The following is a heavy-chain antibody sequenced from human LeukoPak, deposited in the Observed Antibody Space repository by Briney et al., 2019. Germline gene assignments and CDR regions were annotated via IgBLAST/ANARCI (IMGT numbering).Heavy chain of an antibody. V-gene: IGHV1-2*02. CDR3: ARTGQWLVPHWFDP. D-gene: IGHD6-19*01. J-gene: IGHJ5*02. CDR2: INPNSGGT. Sequence: ASVKVSCKASGYTFTGYYMHWVRQAPGQGLEWMGWINPNSGGTNYAQKFQGRVTMTRDTSTSTAYMELRSLRSDDTAVYYCARTGQWLVPHWFDPWGQGTLVTVSS. CDR1: GYTFTGYY.